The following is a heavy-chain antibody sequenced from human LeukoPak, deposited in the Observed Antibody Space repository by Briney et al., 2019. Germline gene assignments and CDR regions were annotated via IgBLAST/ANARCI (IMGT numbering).Heavy chain of an antibody. D-gene: IGHD2-2*02. CDR3: ARGAPDICSHTGCYRV. Sequence: ASVKVSCKASGGTFSSYAISWVRQAPGQGLEWMGMIHPSGGSTSYAQKFRGRVTMTRDTSTSTAYMELSSLRSEDTAVYYCARGAPDICSHTGCYRVWGQGTLVTVSS. J-gene: IGHJ4*02. CDR1: GGTFSSYA. CDR2: IHPSGGST. V-gene: IGHV1-46*01.